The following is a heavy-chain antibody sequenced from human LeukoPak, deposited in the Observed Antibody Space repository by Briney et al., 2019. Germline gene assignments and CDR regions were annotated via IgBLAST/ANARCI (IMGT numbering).Heavy chain of an antibody. CDR3: ARSYYYDSSGHDDY. D-gene: IGHD3-22*01. CDR2: ISAYNGNT. V-gene: IGHV1-18*01. J-gene: IGHJ4*02. CDR1: GYAFTSYG. Sequence: ASVKVSCKASGYAFTSYGISWVRQAPGQGLEWMGWISAYNGNTNYAQKLQGRVTMTTDTSTRTAYMELRSLRSDDTAVYYCARSYYYDSSGHDDYWGQGTLVTVSS.